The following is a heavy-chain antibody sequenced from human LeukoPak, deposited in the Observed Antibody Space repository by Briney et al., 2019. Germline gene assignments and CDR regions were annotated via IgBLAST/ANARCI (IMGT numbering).Heavy chain of an antibody. J-gene: IGHJ6*03. CDR3: ARPRGGNYYYYMDV. V-gene: IGHV3-20*04. Sequence: GGSLRLSCAASGFTFDDYGMSWVRQAPGKGLEWVCGINWNGGSTGYADSVKGRFTISRDNAKNSLYLQMNSLRAEDTALYYCARPRGGNYYYYMDVWGKGTTVTVSS. D-gene: IGHD1-26*01. CDR1: GFTFDDYG. CDR2: INWNGGST.